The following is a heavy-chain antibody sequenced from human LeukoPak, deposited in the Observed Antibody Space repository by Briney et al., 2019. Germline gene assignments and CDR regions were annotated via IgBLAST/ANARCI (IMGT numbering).Heavy chain of an antibody. Sequence: ASVKVSCKASGGTFSSYAISWVRQAPGQGLKWMGGIIPISGTANYAQKFQGRVTITTDESTSTAYMELSSLRSEDTAVYYCARSPPASSSWYAWFDPWGQGTLVTVSS. CDR3: ARSPPASSSWYAWFDP. J-gene: IGHJ5*02. CDR1: GGTFSSYA. CDR2: IIPISGTA. D-gene: IGHD6-13*01. V-gene: IGHV1-69*05.